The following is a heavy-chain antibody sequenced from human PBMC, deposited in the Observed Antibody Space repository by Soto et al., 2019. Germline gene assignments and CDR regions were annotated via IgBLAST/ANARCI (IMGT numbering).Heavy chain of an antibody. V-gene: IGHV3-23*01. CDR3: AKPPDFWSGYYFYYFDY. J-gene: IGHJ4*02. CDR1: GFTFSSYA. CDR2: ISGSGGST. Sequence: EVQLLESGGGSVQPGGSLRLSCAASGFTFSSYAMSWVRQAPGKGLEWVSAISGSGGSTYYADSVKGRFTISRDNSKNTLYLQMNSLRAEDTAVYYCAKPPDFWSGYYFYYFDYWGQGTLVTVSS. D-gene: IGHD3-3*01.